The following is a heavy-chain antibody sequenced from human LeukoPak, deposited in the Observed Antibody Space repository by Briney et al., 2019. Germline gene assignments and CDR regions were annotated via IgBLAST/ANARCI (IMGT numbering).Heavy chain of an antibody. Sequence: PGGSLRLSCAASGFTFSSYGMHWVRQAPGKGLEWVAVIWYDGSNKYYADSVKGRFTISRDNSKNTLYLQMNSLRAEDTAVYYCAREKDSSGYNWGSAFDIWGQGTMVTVSS. CDR2: IWYDGSNK. CDR1: GFTFSSYG. V-gene: IGHV3-33*01. D-gene: IGHD3-22*01. J-gene: IGHJ3*02. CDR3: AREKDSSGYNWGSAFDI.